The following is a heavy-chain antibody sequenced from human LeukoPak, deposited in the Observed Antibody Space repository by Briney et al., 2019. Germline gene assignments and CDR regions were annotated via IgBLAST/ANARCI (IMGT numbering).Heavy chain of an antibody. J-gene: IGHJ3*02. CDR2: INQDGTEK. V-gene: IGHV3-7*01. CDR1: GFTFSSYW. Sequence: GGTLRLSCAASGFTFSSYWMNWVRQAPGKGLEWVANINQDGTEKYYVDSVKGRFTISRDNAKNSLYLQMDSLRAEDTAIYYCARGIDIWGQGTMVTVSS. CDR3: ARGIDI.